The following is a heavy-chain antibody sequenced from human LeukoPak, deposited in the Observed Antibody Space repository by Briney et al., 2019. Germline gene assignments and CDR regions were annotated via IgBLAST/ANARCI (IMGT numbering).Heavy chain of an antibody. Sequence: KASETLSLTCAVYGGSFSGYYWSWIRQPPGKGLEWIGEINHSGSTNYNPSLKSRVTISVDTSKNQFSLKLSSVTAADTAVYYCARVAGGGGWFDPWGQGTLVTLSS. V-gene: IGHV4-34*01. CDR3: ARVAGGGGWFDP. CDR2: INHSGST. D-gene: IGHD2-15*01. J-gene: IGHJ5*02. CDR1: GGSFSGYY.